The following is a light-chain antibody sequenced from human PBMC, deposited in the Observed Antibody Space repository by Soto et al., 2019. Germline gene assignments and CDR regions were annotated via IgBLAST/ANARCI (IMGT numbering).Light chain of an antibody. Sequence: DIQMTQSPSTLSGSVGDRVTITCRASQTISSWLAWYQQKPGKAPKLLIYKASTLKSGVPSRFSGSGSGTEITLTISSLQPDDFATYYCQHHNSYSEAFGQGTKVDI. CDR1: QTISSW. J-gene: IGKJ1*01. V-gene: IGKV1-5*03. CDR3: QHHNSYSEA. CDR2: KAS.